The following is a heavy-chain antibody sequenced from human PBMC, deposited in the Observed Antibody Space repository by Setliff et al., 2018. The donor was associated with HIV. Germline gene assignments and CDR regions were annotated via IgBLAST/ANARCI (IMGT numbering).Heavy chain of an antibody. CDR2: NYYSGGT. Sequence: SETLSLTCSVSGFSISSDYYWNWVRQPPGQGLEWIGYNYYSGGTNYNPSLKSRVTISADKSKNQFSLKLSSVTAADTAVYYCARGSSGWTFDYWGQGTLVTVSS. CDR3: ARGSSGWTFDY. J-gene: IGHJ4*02. D-gene: IGHD6-19*01. V-gene: IGHV4-59*01. CDR1: GFSISSDYY.